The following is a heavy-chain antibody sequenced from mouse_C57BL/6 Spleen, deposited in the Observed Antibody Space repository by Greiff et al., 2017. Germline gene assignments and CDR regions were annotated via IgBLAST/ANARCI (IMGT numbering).Heavy chain of an antibody. D-gene: IGHD3-2*01. CDR1: GYAFSSYW. CDR3: ARSGQLGFAY. J-gene: IGHJ3*01. CDR2: IYPGDGDT. V-gene: IGHV1-80*01. Sequence: QVHVKQSGAELVKPGASVKISCKASGYAFSSYWMNWVKQRPGKGLEWIGQIYPGDGDTNYNGKFKGKAKLTADKSSSTAYMQLSSLTSEDSAVYFCARSGQLGFAYWGQGTLVTVSA.